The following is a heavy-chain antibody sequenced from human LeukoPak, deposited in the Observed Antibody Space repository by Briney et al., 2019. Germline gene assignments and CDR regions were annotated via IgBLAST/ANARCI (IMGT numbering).Heavy chain of an antibody. J-gene: IGHJ6*03. V-gene: IGHV3-30*04. CDR1: GFTFSSYA. Sequence: PGGSLRLSCAASGFTFSSYAMHWVRQAPGKGLEWVAVISYDGSNKYYADSVKGRFTISRDNSKNTLYLQMNSLRAEDTAVYYCARDQKGYSYGYYYYYYMDVWGKGTTVTVSS. CDR2: ISYDGSNK. CDR3: ARDQKGYSYGYYYYYYMDV. D-gene: IGHD5-18*01.